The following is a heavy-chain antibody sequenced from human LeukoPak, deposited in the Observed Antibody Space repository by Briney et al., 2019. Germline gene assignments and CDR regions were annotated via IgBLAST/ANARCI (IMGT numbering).Heavy chain of an antibody. J-gene: IGHJ5*02. D-gene: IGHD3-3*01. V-gene: IGHV4-39*01. Sequence: SETLSLTCTVSGGSISSSSYYWGWIRQPPGKGLEWIGSIYYSGSTYYNPSLKSRVTISVDTSKNQFSLKLSSVTAADTAVYYCARQLRFLVDPWGQGTLVTVSS. CDR1: GGSISSSSYY. CDR3: ARQLRFLVDP. CDR2: IYYSGST.